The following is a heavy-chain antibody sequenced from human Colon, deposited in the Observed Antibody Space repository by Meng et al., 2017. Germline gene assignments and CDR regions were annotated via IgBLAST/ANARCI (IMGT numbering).Heavy chain of an antibody. J-gene: IGHJ4*02. CDR3: VRHNGDSDFDY. Sequence: HVQLVQSGSELKKRGAAVQGSCKASGYSFRTYAINWVRQAPGQGLQWMGWINMYTGDPSYVEGFAGRFVFSLDISVSTAYLQISSLKAEDTAVYFCVRHNGDSDFDYWGQGTLVTVSS. CDR1: GYSFRTYA. D-gene: IGHD2-21*02. CDR2: INMYTGDP. V-gene: IGHV7-4-1*02.